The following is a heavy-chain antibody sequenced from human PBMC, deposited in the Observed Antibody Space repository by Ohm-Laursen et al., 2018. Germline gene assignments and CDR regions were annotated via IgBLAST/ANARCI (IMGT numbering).Heavy chain of an antibody. CDR2: ISSTGGAT. Sequence: GSLRLSCTASGFTFSNYAMHWVRQAPGKGLEYVSTISSTGGATYYANSVKGRFTISRDNSKNTLYLQMGNLRAEDMAVYFCARAGYYHGMDVWGQGTTVTASS. CDR1: GFTFSNYA. CDR3: ARAGYYHGMDV. J-gene: IGHJ6*02. V-gene: IGHV3-64*01.